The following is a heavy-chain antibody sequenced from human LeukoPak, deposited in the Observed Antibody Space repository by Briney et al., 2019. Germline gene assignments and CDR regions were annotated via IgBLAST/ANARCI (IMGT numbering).Heavy chain of an antibody. CDR2: MNPNSGNT. CDR1: GYTFTSYD. CDR3: ARDYYNSSGYYYYYYYMDV. D-gene: IGHD3-22*01. J-gene: IGHJ6*03. Sequence: ASVKVSCKASGYTFTSYDINWVRQATGQGLEWMGWMNPNSGNTGYAQKFQGRVTMTTNTSISTAYMELSRLRCEDTAVYYCARDYYNSSGYYYYYYYMDVWGKGTTVTVSS. V-gene: IGHV1-8*01.